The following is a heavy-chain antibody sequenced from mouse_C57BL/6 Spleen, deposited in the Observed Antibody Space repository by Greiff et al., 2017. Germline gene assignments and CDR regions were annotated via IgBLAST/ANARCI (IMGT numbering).Heavy chain of an antibody. J-gene: IGHJ4*01. D-gene: IGHD2-3*01. Sequence: QVQLQQSGAELVKPGASVKISCKASGYAFSSYWMNWVKQRPGQGLEWIGQIYPGDGDTNSNGKFKGKATLTADTSSSTAYMQLSSLTSEASAVYFCARAGTYDGYSYYYAMDYWGQGTSVTVSS. V-gene: IGHV1-80*01. CDR1: GYAFSSYW. CDR3: ARAGTYDGYSYYYAMDY. CDR2: IYPGDGDT.